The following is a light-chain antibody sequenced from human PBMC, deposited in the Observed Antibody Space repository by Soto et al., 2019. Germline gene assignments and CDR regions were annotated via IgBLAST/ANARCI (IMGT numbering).Light chain of an antibody. Sequence: EIVMTQSPATLSVSPGERASLSCRARQSVGSNLAWYQQTAGQAPRLLIYGASTRATGIPARFSGSGSGTNFTLSISSLQSEDFAVYSCQQYTNWPYTFGQGTKLEIK. J-gene: IGKJ2*01. V-gene: IGKV3-15*01. CDR2: GAS. CDR1: QSVGSN. CDR3: QQYTNWPYT.